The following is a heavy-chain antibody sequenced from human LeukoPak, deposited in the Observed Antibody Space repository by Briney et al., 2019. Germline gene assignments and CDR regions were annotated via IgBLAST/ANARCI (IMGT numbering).Heavy chain of an antibody. J-gene: IGHJ4*02. CDR3: ARHSGHIYSGYDYYFDY. CDR1: GGSVSSSSYY. D-gene: IGHD5-12*01. V-gene: IGHV4-39*01. CDR2: IYYSGST. Sequence: SETLSLTCTVSGGSVSSSSYYWGWIRQPPGKRLECIGSIYYSGSTYYNPSLKSRVTISVDTSKNQFSLNLSSVTAADTAVYYCARHSGHIYSGYDYYFDYWGQGTLVTVSS.